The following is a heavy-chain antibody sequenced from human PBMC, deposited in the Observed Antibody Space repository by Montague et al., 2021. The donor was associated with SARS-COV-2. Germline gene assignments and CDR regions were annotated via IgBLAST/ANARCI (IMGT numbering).Heavy chain of an antibody. V-gene: IGHV4-39*01. Sequence: SETLSLTCTVSGDSIRNSDYSWGWVRQPPGKGLEWIGNIYNSGTTFYNPSLKSRVTIFVDTSKNQFSLKLTSVTAADTAVYYCARRTRYPENAFEFWGQGTLVTVSS. J-gene: IGHJ4*02. D-gene: IGHD2-2*01. CDR1: GDSIRNSDYS. CDR3: ARRTRYPENAFEF. CDR2: IYNSGTT.